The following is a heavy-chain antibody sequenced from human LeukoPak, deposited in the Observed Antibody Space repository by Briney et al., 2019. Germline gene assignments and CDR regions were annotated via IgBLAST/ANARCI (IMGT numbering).Heavy chain of an antibody. V-gene: IGHV1-2*02. D-gene: IGHD6-19*01. CDR2: INPNSGGT. CDR3: ARAWEAVAGTWLLVY. CDR1: GYTFTGYY. Sequence: ASVKVSCKASGYTFTGYYMHWVRQAPGQGPEWMGWINPNSGGTNYAQKFQGRVTMTRDTSISTAYMELSRLRSDDTAVYYCARAWEAVAGTWLLVYWGQGTLVTVSS. J-gene: IGHJ4*02.